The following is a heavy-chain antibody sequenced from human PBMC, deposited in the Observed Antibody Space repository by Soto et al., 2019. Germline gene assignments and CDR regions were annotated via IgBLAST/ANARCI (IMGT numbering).Heavy chain of an antibody. V-gene: IGHV4-31*03. CDR3: ARRSIAAAGWWFDP. Sequence: PSETLSLTCTVSGDSISSGGYYWSWIRQHPGKGLEWIGYIYYSGSTYYNPSLKSRVTISVDTSKNQFSLKLSSVTAADTAVYYCARRSIAAAGWWFDPWGQGTLVTVS. CDR2: IYYSGST. J-gene: IGHJ5*02. CDR1: GDSISSGGYY. D-gene: IGHD6-13*01.